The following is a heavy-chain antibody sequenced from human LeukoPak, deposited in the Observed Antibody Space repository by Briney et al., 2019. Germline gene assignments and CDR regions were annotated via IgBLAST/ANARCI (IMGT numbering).Heavy chain of an antibody. CDR1: GFTFSSYA. CDR2: IRSKTAGETT. D-gene: IGHD4-17*01. J-gene: IGHJ5*02. V-gene: IGHV3-15*01. Sequence: GGSLRLSCAASGFTFSSYAMSWVCQAPGKGLEWIGRIRSKTAGETTEYAAPVKGRFIMSRDDSKNTLYLQMNSLKTEDTAIYYCAKGRMTTVTTSPFDPWGQGTLVTVSS. CDR3: AKGRMTTVTTSPFDP.